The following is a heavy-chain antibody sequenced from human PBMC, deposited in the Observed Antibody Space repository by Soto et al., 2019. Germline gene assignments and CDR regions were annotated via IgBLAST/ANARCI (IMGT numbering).Heavy chain of an antibody. D-gene: IGHD3-22*01. J-gene: IGHJ6*02. CDR3: ARAWPRGIMRVIDSDNYGRDV. CDR2: IIPLFDEA. V-gene: IGHV1-69*01. Sequence: QVQLVQSGAEVKKPGSSVRVSCTASGGNFSKSAFSWVRQAPGQGIEWVGGIIPLFDEAEYEPRFQGRVTITADDSTTTAYLELSSHKSDDTAIYYCARAWPRGIMRVIDSDNYGRDVWGQGTTVTVSS. CDR1: GGNFSKSA.